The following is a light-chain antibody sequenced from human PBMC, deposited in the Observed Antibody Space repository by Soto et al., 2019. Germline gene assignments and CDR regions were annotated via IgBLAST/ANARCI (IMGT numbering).Light chain of an antibody. CDR3: SSDTSSSTVV. CDR1: SSDVGGYNY. CDR2: DVS. Sequence: QSALTQPASVSGSPGQSITISCTGTSSDVGGYNYVSWYQQHPGKAPKLMIYDVSNRPSGVSNRFSGSKSGNTASLTISGLQAEDAADYYCSSDTSSSTVVFGGGTKVTVL. V-gene: IGLV2-14*01. J-gene: IGLJ2*01.